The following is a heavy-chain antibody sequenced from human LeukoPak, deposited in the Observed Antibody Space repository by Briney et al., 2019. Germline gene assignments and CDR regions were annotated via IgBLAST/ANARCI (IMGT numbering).Heavy chain of an antibody. D-gene: IGHD6-13*01. CDR2: IYSGGST. CDR1: GFTVSSNY. V-gene: IGHV3-53*01. CDR3: ARDPLYSSSGRLDAFDI. Sequence: PGGSLRLSCAASGFTVSSNYMSWVRQAPGKGLEWVSVIYSGGSTYYADSVKGRFTISRDNSKNTLYLQMNSVRAEDTPVYYCARDPLYSSSGRLDAFDIWGQGTMVTVSS. J-gene: IGHJ3*02.